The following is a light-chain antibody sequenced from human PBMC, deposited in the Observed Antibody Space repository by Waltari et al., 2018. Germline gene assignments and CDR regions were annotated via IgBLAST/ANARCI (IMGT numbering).Light chain of an antibody. Sequence: QSVLTQPPSASGTPGQRVTISCSGSFSNIGSNTVNWYQQFPGTTPKLLIYSNDQRPSGVPDRFLGSKPGTSASLAISGLQSEDEADYYCAAWDDSMNAYVVFGGGTKLTVL. CDR2: SND. J-gene: IGLJ2*01. CDR3: AAWDDSMNAYVV. V-gene: IGLV1-44*01. CDR1: FSNIGSNT.